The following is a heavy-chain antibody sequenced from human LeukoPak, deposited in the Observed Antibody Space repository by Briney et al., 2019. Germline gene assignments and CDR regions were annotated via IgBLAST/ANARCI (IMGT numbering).Heavy chain of an antibody. V-gene: IGHV3-66*01. D-gene: IGHD2-15*01. CDR2: IYSGGGT. J-gene: IGHJ4*02. CDR1: GFTVSSNY. CDR3: ARASFWFDYSGYYFDY. Sequence: PGGSLRLFCAASGFTVSSNYMSWVRQAPGKGLEWVSVIYSGGGTYYADSVKGRFTISRDNSKNTVYLQMNSLRAEDTAVYYCARASFWFDYSGYYFDYWGQGTLVTVSS.